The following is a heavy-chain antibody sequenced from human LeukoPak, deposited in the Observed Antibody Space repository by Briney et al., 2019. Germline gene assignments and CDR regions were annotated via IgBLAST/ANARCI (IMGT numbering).Heavy chain of an antibody. CDR3: AKADRPLDIVVVIAN. CDR1: GFTFSSYA. D-gene: IGHD2-21*01. V-gene: IGHV3-23*01. CDR2: ISGSGGRT. Sequence: GGSLRLSCAASGFTFSSYAMSWVRQAPGKGLEWVSAISGSGGRTYYADSVKGRFTISRDNSKNTLYLQMNSLRVEDTAVYYCAKADRPLDIVVVIANWGQGTLVTVSS. J-gene: IGHJ4*02.